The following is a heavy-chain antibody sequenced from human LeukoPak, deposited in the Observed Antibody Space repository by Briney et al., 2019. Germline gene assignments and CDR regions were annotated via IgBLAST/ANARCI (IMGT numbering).Heavy chain of an antibody. CDR3: ARDQGYRYGYGDFDY. J-gene: IGHJ4*02. Sequence: ASVKVSCKASGYTFTSYYITWVRQAPGQGLEWMGGIIPIFGTANYAQKFQGRVTITADESTSTAYMELSSLRSEDTAVYYCARDQGYRYGYGDFDYWGQGTLVTVSS. D-gene: IGHD5-18*01. CDR2: IIPIFGTA. V-gene: IGHV1-69*13. CDR1: GYTFTSYY.